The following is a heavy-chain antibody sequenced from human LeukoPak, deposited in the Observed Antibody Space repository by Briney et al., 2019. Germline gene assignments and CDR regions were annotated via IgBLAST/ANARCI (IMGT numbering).Heavy chain of an antibody. CDR1: GGSISSGGYS. CDR2: IYYSGST. J-gene: IGHJ6*02. Sequence: SETLSLTCAVSGGSISSGGYSWSWIRQPPGKGLEWIGYIYYSGSTNYNPSLKSRVTISVDTSKNQFSLKLSSVTAADTAVYYCARGYYDFWNGYYSPPSYYYGMDVWGQGTTVTVSS. D-gene: IGHD3-3*01. V-gene: IGHV4-61*08. CDR3: ARGYYDFWNGYYSPPSYYYGMDV.